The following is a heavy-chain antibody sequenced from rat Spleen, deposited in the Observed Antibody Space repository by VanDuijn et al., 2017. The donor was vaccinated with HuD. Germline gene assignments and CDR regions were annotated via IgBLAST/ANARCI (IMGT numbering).Heavy chain of an antibody. CDR2: ISYDGSKT. J-gene: IGHJ3*01. Sequence: EVQLVESGGGLVQPGRSLKLSCAVSGLTFSGYGMAWVRQAPTKGLEWVATISYDGSKTHYRDSVRGRFTISRDNAKTNLYLQMDSLRSEDTATYYCTRHEPNWFAYWGQGTLVTVSS. CDR3: TRHEPNWFAY. CDR1: GLTFSGYG. V-gene: IGHV5-29*01.